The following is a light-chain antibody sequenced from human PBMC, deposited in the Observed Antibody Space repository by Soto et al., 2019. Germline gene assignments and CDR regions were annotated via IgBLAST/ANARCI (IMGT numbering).Light chain of an antibody. Sequence: EIVLTQSPATISVSPGERATLSCRASQSVSSNLAWYQQKPGQAPRLLIYAASTRATGIPARFSGSGSGTEFNLTICSLQSEDFAVYYCQQYNNWPPWTFGQGTKVDIK. V-gene: IGKV3-15*01. CDR2: AAS. CDR3: QQYNNWPPWT. CDR1: QSVSSN. J-gene: IGKJ1*01.